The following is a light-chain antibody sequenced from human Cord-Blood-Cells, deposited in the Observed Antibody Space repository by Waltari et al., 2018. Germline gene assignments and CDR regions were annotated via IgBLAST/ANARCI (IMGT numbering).Light chain of an antibody. CDR1: SSDVGSYNL. CDR2: EGS. CDR3: CSYAGSSTL. J-gene: IGLJ2*01. Sequence: QSALTQPASVSGSPGQSITISCTGTSSDVGSYNLVSWYQQHPGKAPKLMIYEGSKRPSGVSTRFSGLKSGNTASRTSAGLQAEDEADYYCCSYAGSSTLFGGGTKLTVL. V-gene: IGLV2-23*01.